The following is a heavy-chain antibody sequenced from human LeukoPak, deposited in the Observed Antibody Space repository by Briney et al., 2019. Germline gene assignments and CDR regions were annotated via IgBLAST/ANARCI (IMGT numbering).Heavy chain of an antibody. D-gene: IGHD5-18*01. CDR3: AKGGYSHGYPLDY. Sequence: GGSLRLSCAASGFTFRSYAMSWVRQAPGKGLEWVSAISGSGGSTYYADSVKGRFTISRDNSKNTLYLQMNSLRAEDTAVYYCAKGGYSHGYPLDYWGQGTLVTVSS. J-gene: IGHJ4*02. CDR2: ISGSGGST. CDR1: GFTFRSYA. V-gene: IGHV3-23*01.